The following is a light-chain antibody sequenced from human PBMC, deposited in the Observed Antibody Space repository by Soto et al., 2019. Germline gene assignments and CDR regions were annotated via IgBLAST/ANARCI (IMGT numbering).Light chain of an antibody. CDR1: SSNIGSNT. Sequence: QSVLTQPPSASGTPGQRVTISCSGSSSNIGSNTVNWYQHLLGTAPQLLIYSNNQRPSGVPDRFSGSKSGTSASLAISGLQSEDEADYYCAAWDDSLNGVVFGGGTKLTVL. CDR2: SNN. CDR3: AAWDDSLNGVV. V-gene: IGLV1-44*01. J-gene: IGLJ2*01.